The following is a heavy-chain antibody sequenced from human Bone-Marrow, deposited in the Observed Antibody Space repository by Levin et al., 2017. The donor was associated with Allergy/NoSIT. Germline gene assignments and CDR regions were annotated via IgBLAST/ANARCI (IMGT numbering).Heavy chain of an antibody. J-gene: IGHJ4*02. V-gene: IGHV3-33*01. CDR2: IYFDGSKT. D-gene: IGHD2/OR15-2a*01. CDR3: ARDRSGNYFYF. CDR1: GFPFSAYG. Sequence: TGGSLRLSCAASGFPFSAYGMHWIRQGPGKGLEWVAFIYFDGSKTYYADSAEGRFTISRDNSKNTVYLQMDSLSGDDTAMYYCARDRSGNYFYFWGQGTQVTVSS.